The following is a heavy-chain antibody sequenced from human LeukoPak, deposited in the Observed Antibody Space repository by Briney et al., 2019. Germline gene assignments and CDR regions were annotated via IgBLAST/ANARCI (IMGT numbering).Heavy chain of an antibody. V-gene: IGHV3-9*01. Sequence: GRSLRLSCAASGFTFDDYAMHWVRQAPGKGLEWVSGISWNSGSIGYADSVKGRFTISRDNAKNSLYPQMNSLRGEDTAVYFCARGGTYDIWGQGTRVTVSS. CDR1: GFTFDDYA. J-gene: IGHJ3*02. CDR3: ARGGTYDI. CDR2: ISWNSGSI.